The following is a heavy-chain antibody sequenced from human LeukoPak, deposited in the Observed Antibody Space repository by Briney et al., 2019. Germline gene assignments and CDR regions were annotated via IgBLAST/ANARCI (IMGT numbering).Heavy chain of an antibody. V-gene: IGHV4-4*07. D-gene: IGHD3-3*01. J-gene: IGHJ4*02. CDR2: IYTSGST. Sequence: SETLSLTCTVSGGSISSYYWSWIRQPAGKGLEWIGRIYTSGSTNYNPSLKSRVTMSVDTSKNQFSLKLSSVTAADTAVYYCARPSRIGYYTDFDYWGQGTLVTVSS. CDR1: GGSISSYY. CDR3: ARPSRIGYYTDFDY.